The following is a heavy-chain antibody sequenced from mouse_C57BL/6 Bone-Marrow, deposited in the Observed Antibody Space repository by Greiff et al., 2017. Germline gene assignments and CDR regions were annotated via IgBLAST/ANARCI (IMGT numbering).Heavy chain of an antibody. J-gene: IGHJ3*01. CDR2: INPNNGGT. CDR3: ARSYYDYDGWFAY. Sequence: VQLQQSGPELVKPGASVKIPCKASGYTFTDYNMDWVKQSHGKSLEWIGDINPNNGGTIYNQKFKGKATLTVDKSSSTAYMELRRLTSEDTAVYYGARSYYDYDGWFAYWGQGTLVTVSA. CDR1: GYTFTDYN. V-gene: IGHV1-18*01. D-gene: IGHD2-4*01.